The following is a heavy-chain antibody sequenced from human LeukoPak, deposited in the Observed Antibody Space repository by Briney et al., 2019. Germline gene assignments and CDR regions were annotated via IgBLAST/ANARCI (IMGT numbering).Heavy chain of an antibody. J-gene: IGHJ4*02. D-gene: IGHD3-22*01. CDR2: ISGSGGNT. CDR3: ARASHYYDSSGYYRLGYFDY. Sequence: GGSLRLSCAASGFTFSNYAMSWVRQAPGKGLEWVSGISGSGGNTYYTDSVKGRFSISRDNSKNTLYLQMNNLRAEDTAVYYCARASHYYDSSGYYRLGYFDYWGQGTLVTVSS. CDR1: GFTFSNYA. V-gene: IGHV3-23*01.